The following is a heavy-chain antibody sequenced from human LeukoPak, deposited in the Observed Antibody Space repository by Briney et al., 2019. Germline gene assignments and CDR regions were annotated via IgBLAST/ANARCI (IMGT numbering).Heavy chain of an antibody. J-gene: IGHJ3*02. CDR1: GFTFDDYA. Sequence: GRSLRLSCAASGFTFDDYAMHWVRQAPGKGLEWVSGISWNSGSIGYADSVKGRFTISRDNAKNSLYLQMNSLRAEDTALYYCAKGRNYYYGSGSYLDAFDIWGQGTMVTVSS. CDR3: AKGRNYYYGSGSYLDAFDI. D-gene: IGHD3-10*01. V-gene: IGHV3-9*01. CDR2: ISWNSGSI.